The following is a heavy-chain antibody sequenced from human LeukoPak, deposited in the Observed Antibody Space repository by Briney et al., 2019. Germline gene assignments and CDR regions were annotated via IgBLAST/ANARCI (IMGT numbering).Heavy chain of an antibody. Sequence: PGGSLRLSCXASGFTFSDYYMSWLRQAPGEGREGVSYISSSGSTIYYADSVKGRFTISRDNAKNSLYLQMNSLRAEDTAVYYCARVLSGWQPYFDYWGQGTLVTVSS. D-gene: IGHD6-19*01. CDR1: GFTFSDYY. CDR3: ARVLSGWQPYFDY. J-gene: IGHJ4*02. V-gene: IGHV3-11*01. CDR2: ISSSGSTI.